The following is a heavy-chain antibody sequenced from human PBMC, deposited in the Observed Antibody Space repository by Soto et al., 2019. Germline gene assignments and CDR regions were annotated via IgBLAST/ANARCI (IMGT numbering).Heavy chain of an antibody. Sequence: ASVKVSCKTSGYTFTTYGVTWVRQAPGQGLEWMGWISAYNGNTNYAQKLQGRVTMTTDTSTSTAYMELRSLRSDDTAVYYCARDLVGGTFGSWGQGTLVTVSS. J-gene: IGHJ4*02. D-gene: IGHD1-26*01. CDR3: ARDLVGGTFGS. CDR2: ISAYNGNT. V-gene: IGHV1-18*01. CDR1: GYTFTTYG.